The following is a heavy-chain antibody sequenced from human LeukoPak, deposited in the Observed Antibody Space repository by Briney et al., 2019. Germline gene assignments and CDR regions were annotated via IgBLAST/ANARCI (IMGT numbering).Heavy chain of an antibody. CDR2: IYTSGST. D-gene: IGHD3-3*02. CDR3: ARDLLRVTTDISPNWFDP. Sequence: SETLSLTCTVSRGSLSSGSYYRSCIRQPAGKGLVWLRRIYTSGSTNYNPSLKSRVTISVDTSKNQFSLKLSSVTAADTAVYYCARDLLRVTTDISPNWFDPWGQGTLVTVSS. V-gene: IGHV4-61*02. CDR1: RGSLSSGSYY. J-gene: IGHJ5*02.